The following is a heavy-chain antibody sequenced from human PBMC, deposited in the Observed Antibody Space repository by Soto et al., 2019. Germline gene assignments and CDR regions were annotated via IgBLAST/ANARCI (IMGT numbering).Heavy chain of an antibody. CDR1: GFTFSNYA. CDR3: AKQLYASGSFLVDY. D-gene: IGHD6-19*01. Sequence: EVQLLESGGGLVQPGGSLRLSCAASGFTFSNYAMSWVRQAPGKGLEWVSAISDSGGNTYYADPVTGRFTISRDNSKNTLHLQMNSLRVEDTAVYYCAKQLYASGSFLVDYWGQGTLVTVSS. J-gene: IGHJ4*02. CDR2: ISDSGGNT. V-gene: IGHV3-23*01.